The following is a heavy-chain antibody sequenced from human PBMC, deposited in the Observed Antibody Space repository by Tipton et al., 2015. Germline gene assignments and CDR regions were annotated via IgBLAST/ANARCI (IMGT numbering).Heavy chain of an antibody. Sequence: TLSLTCTVSGGSISSSSYSWGWIRQPPGKGLELIGSIYYSGSTYYNPSLKSRVTISVDTSKNQFSLKLTSVTAADTAVYYCARDLEHGMDVWGQGTTVTVSS. CDR3: ARDLEHGMDV. J-gene: IGHJ6*02. CDR1: GGSISSSSYS. V-gene: IGHV4-39*02. CDR2: IYYSGST. D-gene: IGHD5-24*01.